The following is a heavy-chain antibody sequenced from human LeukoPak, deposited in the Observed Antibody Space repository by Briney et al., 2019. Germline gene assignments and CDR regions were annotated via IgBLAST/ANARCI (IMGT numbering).Heavy chain of an antibody. CDR2: ISWNSGSI. CDR1: GFTFDDYA. D-gene: IGHD3-10*01. V-gene: IGHV3-9*01. J-gene: IGHJ6*02. Sequence: GRSLRLSCAASGFTFDDYAMHWVRQAPGKGLEWVSGISWNSGSIGYADSVKGRFTISRDNAKNSLYLQMNSLRAEDTALYYCAKEYAGFGDSSSYYYGMDVWGQGTTVTVSS. CDR3: AKEYAGFGDSSSYYYGMDV.